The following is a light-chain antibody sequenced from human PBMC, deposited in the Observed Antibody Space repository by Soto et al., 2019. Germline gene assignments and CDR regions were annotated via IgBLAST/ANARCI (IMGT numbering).Light chain of an antibody. Sequence: DIQMTQSPSTLSASVGDRVTITCRASQSISSWLAWYQQKPGKAPKLLIYKASTLESGVPSRFSGSGSGTEFTRTRRSLQPYDFETYYCQQSFTFGPGTKVDIK. CDR3: QQSFT. J-gene: IGKJ3*01. CDR2: KAS. V-gene: IGKV1-5*03. CDR1: QSISSW.